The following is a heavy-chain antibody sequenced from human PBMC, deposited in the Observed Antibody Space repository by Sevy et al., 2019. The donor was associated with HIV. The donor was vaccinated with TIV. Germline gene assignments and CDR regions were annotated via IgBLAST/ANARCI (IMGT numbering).Heavy chain of an antibody. D-gene: IGHD3-16*01. J-gene: IGHJ4*02. V-gene: IGHV3-74*01. CDR1: GFFFGSYW. CDR3: TELRGGG. Sequence: GGSLRLSCEASGFFFGSYWMHWVRQVPGKGLVWVSRISPDGDEVGYADSVKGRFTISRDNAKNTLFLQMNSLTVEDTGVSHCTELRGGGWGQGTLVTVSS. CDR2: ISPDGDEV.